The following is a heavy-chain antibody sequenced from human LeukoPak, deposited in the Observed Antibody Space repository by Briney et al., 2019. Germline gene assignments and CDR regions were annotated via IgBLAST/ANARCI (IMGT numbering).Heavy chain of an antibody. J-gene: IGHJ4*02. Sequence: GASVKVSCKASGYTFTNYYMQWVRQAPGQGLEWIGIINPSGGSTSYAQKFQGRVSMTRDTSTSTVYMELSSLRSEDTAVYYCARSQGGAFSYGTDYWSQGTLVTVSS. CDR1: GYTFTNYY. D-gene: IGHD5-18*01. CDR3: ARSQGGAFSYGTDY. CDR2: INPSGGST. V-gene: IGHV1-46*01.